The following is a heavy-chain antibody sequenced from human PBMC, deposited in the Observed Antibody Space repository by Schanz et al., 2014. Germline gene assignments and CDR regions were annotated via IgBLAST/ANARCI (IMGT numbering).Heavy chain of an antibody. CDR2: ISSRSSHI. J-gene: IGHJ4*02. V-gene: IGHV3-21*01. D-gene: IGHD2-21*02. CDR3: VRERTNYGGNSYFFDH. CDR1: GITFSSHS. Sequence: PGGSLRLSCAASGITFSSHSFNWVRQAPGKGLEWVSSISSRSSHIYYADSVKGRFTVSRDNAKNSVYLQMNGLRVEDTAVYYCVRERTNYGGNSYFFDHWGQGTLVTVSS.